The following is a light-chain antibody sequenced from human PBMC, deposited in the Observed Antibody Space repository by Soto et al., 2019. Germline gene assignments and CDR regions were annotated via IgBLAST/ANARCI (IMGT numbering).Light chain of an antibody. CDR1: QRVSSRF. CDR3: QQYCSSPYT. J-gene: IGKJ2*01. Sequence: EIVLTQSEGTLSLSPGERATLFCRGSQRVSSRFLAWYQQKPGQAPKLLIYAASSMPTGIPDRFSGTGSGTDFTLTISRLQPEDFAVYYCQQYCSSPYTFGLGTKVDSK. V-gene: IGKV3-20*01. CDR2: AAS.